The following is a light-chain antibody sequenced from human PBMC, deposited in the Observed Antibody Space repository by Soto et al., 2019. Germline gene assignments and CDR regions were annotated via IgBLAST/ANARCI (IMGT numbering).Light chain of an antibody. CDR3: QQYYSPPMT. V-gene: IGKV4-1*01. J-gene: IGKJ5*01. CDR2: WAS. CDR1: QRLLHSNGYNY. Sequence: DIVMTQSPRSLPVTPGEPASISCRSSQRLLHSNGYNYLAWYQQKPGQPPKLLIYWASTRESGVPDRFSGSGSGTHFTLTISSLQAEDVAVYYCQQYYSPPMTFGQGTRLEIK.